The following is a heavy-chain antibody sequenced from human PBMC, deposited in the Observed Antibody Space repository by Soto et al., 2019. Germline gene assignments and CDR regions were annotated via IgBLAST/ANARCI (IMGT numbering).Heavy chain of an antibody. D-gene: IGHD3-16*01. Sequence: VRLVESGGTLVQPGGSLRISCAASGLTFSGHWMTWVRQTPGKGPEWVATISPDGSDKSYVDSVKGRFTISRDNDKNSLSLQLDSLRAEDTAVYHCARRPAGNTYHAVFDFWGQGTLVTVSS. J-gene: IGHJ4*02. V-gene: IGHV3-7*03. CDR1: GLTFSGHW. CDR3: ARRPAGNTYHAVFDF. CDR2: ISPDGSDK.